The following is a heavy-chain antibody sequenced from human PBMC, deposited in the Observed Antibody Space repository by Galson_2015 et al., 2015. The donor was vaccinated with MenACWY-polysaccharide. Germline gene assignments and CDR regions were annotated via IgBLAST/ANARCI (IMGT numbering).Heavy chain of an antibody. Sequence: SLRLSCAASRFNFNTNWMTWVRQAPGKGLEWVALINPDGSQTEYVDSMKGRFTISRDNVKNTLHLQVDSLRVEDTAVYYCARHFDWAFDYRGQGTLVTVSS. D-gene: IGHD3-9*01. V-gene: IGHV3-7*01. CDR1: RFNFNTNW. J-gene: IGHJ4*02. CDR2: INPDGSQT. CDR3: ARHFDWAFDY.